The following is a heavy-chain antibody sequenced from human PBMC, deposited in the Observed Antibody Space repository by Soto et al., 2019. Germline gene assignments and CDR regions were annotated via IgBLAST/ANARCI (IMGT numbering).Heavy chain of an antibody. V-gene: IGHV4-31*03. Sequence: PYETLSLTCTVSGGSISSGGYYWSWIRQPPGKGLAWIGHIYYSGSTYYNPSLKSRVTISVDTSKNQFSLKLSHVIAADTAVSNGARDKIDYYDSSGYRRDACDIWGQGTMGTVAS. CDR1: GGSISSGGYY. D-gene: IGHD3-22*01. J-gene: IGHJ3*02. CDR3: ARDKIDYYDSSGYRRDACDI. CDR2: IYYSGST.